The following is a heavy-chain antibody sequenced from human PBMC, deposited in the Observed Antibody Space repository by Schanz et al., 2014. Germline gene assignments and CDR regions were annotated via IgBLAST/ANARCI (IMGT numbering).Heavy chain of an antibody. CDR2: VSHDGFTK. CDR1: GFSFSGFA. CDR3: VKGTDAY. Sequence: VQLVESGGGVVQPGGSLRLSCVASGFSFSGFAVHWVRQAPGKGLEWVSIVSHDGFTKHYADSVRGRFTLSRDNSKNTVYLQMNSLRTEDTAVYYCVKGTDAYWGQGTLVTVSS. J-gene: IGHJ4*02. V-gene: IGHV3-30*04.